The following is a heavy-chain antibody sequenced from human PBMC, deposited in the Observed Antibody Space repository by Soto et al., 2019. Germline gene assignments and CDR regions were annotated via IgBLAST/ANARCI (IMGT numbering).Heavy chain of an antibody. J-gene: IGHJ6*02. CDR2: ISHRGDT. D-gene: IGHD1-26*01. V-gene: IGHV4-30-2*01. CDR3: ARDGAWRGFDV. Sequence: QVQLQESGSGLLKPSQTLSLTCAVSGESIISGAYSWSWILQPPGKGLEWIGYISHRGDTCYNPSLKSRATISIDRSRDQLSLNLNFVTAAYAAVYFFARDGAWRGFDVWGQGTTVTVSS. CDR1: GESIISGAYS.